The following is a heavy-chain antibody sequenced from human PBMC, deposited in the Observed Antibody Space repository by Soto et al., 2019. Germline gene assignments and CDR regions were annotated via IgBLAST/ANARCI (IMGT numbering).Heavy chain of an antibody. CDR2: IHYSGTT. Sequence: SETLSLTCTVSGTSISSYYWSWIRQPPGKGLEWIANIHYSGTTNYNPSLASRVTLSVDTSKNQFSLKMTSVTAADRATYFCARYNSYAIDYWGRGTLVTVSS. CDR1: GTSISSYY. D-gene: IGHD2-8*01. V-gene: IGHV4-59*01. CDR3: ARYNSYAIDY. J-gene: IGHJ4*02.